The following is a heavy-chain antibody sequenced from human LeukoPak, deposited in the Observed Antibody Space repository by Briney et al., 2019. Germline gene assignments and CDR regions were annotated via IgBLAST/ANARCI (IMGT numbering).Heavy chain of an antibody. V-gene: IGHV3-30*18. D-gene: IGHD2-21*02. Sequence: GRSLRLSCAASGFTFSSYGMHWVRQAPGKGLEWVAVISYDGSNKYYADSVKGRFTISRDNSKNTLYLQMNSLRAEDTAVYYCAKDRGGDAGGFDYWGRGTLVTVSS. CDR1: GFTFSSYG. CDR3: AKDRGGDAGGFDY. CDR2: ISYDGSNK. J-gene: IGHJ4*02.